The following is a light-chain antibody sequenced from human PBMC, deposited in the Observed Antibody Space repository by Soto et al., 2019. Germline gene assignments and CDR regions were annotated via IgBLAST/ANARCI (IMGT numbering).Light chain of an antibody. CDR1: SSDVGYYNL. V-gene: IGLV2-23*02. Sequence: QSALTQPAAVSGSTGQSITISCTGTSSDVGYYNLVSWYQQHPGKAPKLIIYEVNKRPSGFSNRFSGSKSGNTASLTISGLQAEDEADYYCCSDAGSTTHYVFGTGTKLTVL. CDR3: CSDAGSTTHYV. CDR2: EVN. J-gene: IGLJ1*01.